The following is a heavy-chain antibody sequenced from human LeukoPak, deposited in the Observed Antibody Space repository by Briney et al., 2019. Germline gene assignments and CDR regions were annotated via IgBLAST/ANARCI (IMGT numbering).Heavy chain of an antibody. CDR2: MNPNSGNT. CDR3: AIRTSRGVSGSSYFGS. J-gene: IGHJ4*02. Sequence: GASVKVSCKAPGYTFSSYDINSVRQAGGQGPEWMGWMNPNSGNTNYAQNFQGRVIMTSNTSISTAYMELSSLRFEDTAVFYCAIRTSRGVSGSSYFGSWGQGTLVTVSS. CDR1: GYTFSSYD. D-gene: IGHD3-10*01. V-gene: IGHV1-8*01.